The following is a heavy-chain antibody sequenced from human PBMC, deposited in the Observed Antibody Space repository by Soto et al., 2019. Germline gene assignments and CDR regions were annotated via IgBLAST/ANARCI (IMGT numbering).Heavy chain of an antibody. CDR2: ISAYNGNT. CDR3: AREATGTYVSLCGMDV. V-gene: IGHV1-18*04. CDR1: GYTFTSYG. D-gene: IGHD1-1*01. J-gene: IGHJ6*02. Sequence: AASVKVSCKASGYTFTSYGISWVRQAPGQGLEWMGWISAYNGNTNYAQKLQGRVTMTTDTSTSTAYMELRSLRSDDTAVYYCAREATGTYVSLCGMDVWGQGTTVTVSS.